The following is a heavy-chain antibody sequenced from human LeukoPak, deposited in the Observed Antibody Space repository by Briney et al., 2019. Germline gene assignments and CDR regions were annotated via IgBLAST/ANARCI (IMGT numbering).Heavy chain of an antibody. Sequence: AVKVSCKASGFTFTTSAMQWVRQARGQRPEWIGWIVVGSGNTNYAQKFQDRVTITRDKSTGTAYMELSRLRSDDTAVYYCAAELEMATDAFDIWGQGTMVTVSS. CDR2: IVVGSGNT. CDR1: GFTFTTSA. D-gene: IGHD5-24*01. CDR3: AAELEMATDAFDI. J-gene: IGHJ3*02. V-gene: IGHV1-58*02.